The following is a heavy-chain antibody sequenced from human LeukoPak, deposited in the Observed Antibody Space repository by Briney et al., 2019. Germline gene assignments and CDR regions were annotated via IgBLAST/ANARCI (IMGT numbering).Heavy chain of an antibody. D-gene: IGHD2-21*01. V-gene: IGHV4-34*01. CDR3: ARGVAVIVTLYYFDY. Sequence: SETLSLTCAVYGGSFSGYYWSWIRQPPGKGLEWIGEINHSGSTNYNPSLKSRVTISVDTSKNQFSLKLSSVTAADTAVYYCARGVAVIVTLYYFDYWGQGTLVTVSS. J-gene: IGHJ4*02. CDR2: INHSGST. CDR1: GGSFSGYY.